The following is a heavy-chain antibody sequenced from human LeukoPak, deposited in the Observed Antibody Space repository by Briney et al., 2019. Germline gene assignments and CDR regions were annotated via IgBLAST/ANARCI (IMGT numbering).Heavy chain of an antibody. CDR3: ARIRANYCFDY. CDR1: GGSISSSSYY. D-gene: IGHD4/OR15-4a*01. V-gene: IGHV4-39*01. CDR2: IYYSRST. J-gene: IGHJ4*02. Sequence: SETLSLTCTVSGGSISSSSYYWGWIRQPPGKGLEWIGSIYYSRSTYYNPSLKSRVTISVDTSKNQFSLRLSSVTAADTAVYYCARIRANYCFDYWGQGTLVTVSS.